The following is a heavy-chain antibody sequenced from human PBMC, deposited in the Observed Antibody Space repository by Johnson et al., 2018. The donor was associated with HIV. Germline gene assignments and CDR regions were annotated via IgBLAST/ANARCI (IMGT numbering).Heavy chain of an antibody. J-gene: IGHJ3*02. Sequence: VQLVESGGGVARPGGSLRLSCAASRFTFTYYDMHSVRQPIGEGLEWVSGTGNAGDTKYPGSVKGRCTGSRYNSKKTVYLQMNSLRVDDAAVYYCARSPETGDRLWRAFDIWGQGTMVTVSS. CDR1: RFTFTYYD. D-gene: IGHD4-17*01. CDR2: TGNAGDT. CDR3: ARSPETGDRLWRAFDI. V-gene: IGHV3-13*01.